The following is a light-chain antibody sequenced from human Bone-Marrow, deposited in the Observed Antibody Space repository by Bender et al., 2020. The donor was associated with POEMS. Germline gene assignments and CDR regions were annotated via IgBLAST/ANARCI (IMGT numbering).Light chain of an antibody. CDR1: SSDVGNYNL. J-gene: IGLJ3*02. CDR3: SSYAGGDTWV. CDR2: EVA. Sequence: QSALTQPASVSGSPGQSITISCTGTSSDVGNYNLVSWFQQHPGKAPKLMIYEVAKRPSGVSNRFSGSKSGSTASLTISGLQAEDEADYYCSSYAGGDTWVFGGGTKLTVL. V-gene: IGLV2-23*02.